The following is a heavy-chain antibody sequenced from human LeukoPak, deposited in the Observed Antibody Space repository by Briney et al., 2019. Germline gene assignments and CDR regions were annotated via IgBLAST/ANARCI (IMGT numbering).Heavy chain of an antibody. D-gene: IGHD3-16*02. Sequence: SETLSLTCAVYGGSFSGYYWSWIRQPPGKGLEWIGEINHSGSTNYNPSLKSRVTISVDTSKNQFSLKLSSVTAADTAVYYCARGQYRYDYVWGSYRYPAQIFDYWGQGTLVTVSS. CDR3: ARGQYRYDYVWGSYRYPAQIFDY. J-gene: IGHJ4*02. V-gene: IGHV4-34*01. CDR1: GGSFSGYY. CDR2: INHSGST.